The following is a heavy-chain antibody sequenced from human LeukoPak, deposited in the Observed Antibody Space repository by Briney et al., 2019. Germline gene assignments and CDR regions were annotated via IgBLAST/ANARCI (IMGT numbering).Heavy chain of an antibody. D-gene: IGHD3-16*01. V-gene: IGHV1-69*04. J-gene: IGHJ4*02. Sequence: ASVKVSCKASVGTFSSYTISWVRQAPGQGREWMGRIFPILGIANYAQNSQGRVTITSHKSTSTAYMELSSLRSEDTAEYYCARDQGGTDYWGQGTLVTVSS. CDR3: ARDQGGTDY. CDR1: VGTFSSYT. CDR2: IFPILGIA.